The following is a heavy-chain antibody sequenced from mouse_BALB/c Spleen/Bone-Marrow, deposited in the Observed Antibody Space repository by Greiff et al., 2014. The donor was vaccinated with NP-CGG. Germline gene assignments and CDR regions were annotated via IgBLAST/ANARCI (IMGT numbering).Heavy chain of an antibody. CDR2: INPYNGAT. V-gene: IGHV1-31*01. CDR1: GYSFTGYY. D-gene: IGHD2-4*01. CDR3: ARGGSTMIPYYAMDY. J-gene: IGHJ4*01. Sequence: VQLQQSGPELVKPGASVKISCKASGYSFTGYYMHWVKQSHVKSLEWIGRINPYNGATSYNQNFKDKASLTVDKSSSTAYMELHSLTSEDSAVYYCARGGSTMIPYYAMDYWGQGTSVTVSS.